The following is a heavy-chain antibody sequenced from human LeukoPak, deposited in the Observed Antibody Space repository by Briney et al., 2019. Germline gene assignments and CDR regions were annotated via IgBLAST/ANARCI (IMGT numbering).Heavy chain of an antibody. V-gene: IGHV3-23*01. Sequence: QSGGSLRLSCAASGFTFSSSAMSWVRQAPGKGLEWVSAISGSGGSTYYADSVKGRFTISRDNSKNTLYLQMNSLRAEDTAVYYCAKGVPEPPIAAAGLPYQFDYWGQGTLVTVSS. CDR1: GFTFSSSA. CDR2: ISGSGGST. J-gene: IGHJ4*02. CDR3: AKGVPEPPIAAAGLPYQFDY. D-gene: IGHD6-13*01.